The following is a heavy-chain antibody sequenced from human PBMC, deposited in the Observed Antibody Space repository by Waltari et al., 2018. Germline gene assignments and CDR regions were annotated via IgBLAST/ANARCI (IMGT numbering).Heavy chain of an antibody. CDR2: IHHTGST. V-gene: IGHV4-31*03. J-gene: IGHJ6*02. CDR1: GYSISSCGYL. D-gene: IGHD3-3*01. Sequence: QVQLQESGPGLVKPSQTLSLFCIVSGYSISSCGYLWTCLTQHPGKALGWVGIIHHTGSTSYNPSLKNRVTIESDTSKNEFSLRLTSMTAADTAVYYCARGILGATANSYYHHGMDVWGQGTAVTVSS. CDR3: ARGILGATANSYYHHGMDV.